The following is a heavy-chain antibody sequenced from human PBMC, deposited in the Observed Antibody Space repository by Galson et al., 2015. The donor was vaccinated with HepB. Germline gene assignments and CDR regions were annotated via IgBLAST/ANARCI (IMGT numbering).Heavy chain of an antibody. Sequence: PRLSCAASGFMFSGHWLNWVRQAPGKGLEWVANIKEDGSIKYYVDSVTGRFTISRDNARNLLYLQMNGLRAEDTAVYFCARNRGYETFDYWGQGALVTVSS. D-gene: IGHD5-12*01. J-gene: IGHJ4*02. CDR2: IKEDGSIK. CDR1: GFMFSGHW. V-gene: IGHV3-7*03. CDR3: ARNRGYETFDY.